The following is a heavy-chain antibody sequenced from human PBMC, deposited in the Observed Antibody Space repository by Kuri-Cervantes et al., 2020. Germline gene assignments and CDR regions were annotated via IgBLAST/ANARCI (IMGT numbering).Heavy chain of an antibody. CDR3: ARGRYCSAGSCYNYYYYYNMDV. V-gene: IGHV3-30*04. CDR1: GFTFSSYP. J-gene: IGHJ6*03. Sequence: GESLKISCAASGFTFSSYPMHWVRQAPGKGLEWVAVISYDGSNKYYADSVKGRFTISRDNSKNTLYLQMSSLRAEDTAVYYCARGRYCSAGSCYNYYYYYNMDVWGKGTTVTVSS. D-gene: IGHD2-15*01. CDR2: ISYDGSNK.